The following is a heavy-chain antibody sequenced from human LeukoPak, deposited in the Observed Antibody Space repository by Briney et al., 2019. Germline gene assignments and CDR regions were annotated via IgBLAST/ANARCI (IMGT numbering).Heavy chain of an antibody. D-gene: IGHD6-19*01. CDR1: GGSISSGGYS. V-gene: IGHV4-30-2*03. J-gene: IGHJ4*02. CDR2: IYHSGST. Sequence: KPSQTLSLTCAVSGGSISSGGYSWSWIRQPPGKGLEWIGYIYHSGSTYYNPSLKSRVTISVDTSKNQFSLKLSSVTAADTAVYYCARLMAGLGTEFDYWGQGTLVTVSS. CDR3: ARLMAGLGTEFDY.